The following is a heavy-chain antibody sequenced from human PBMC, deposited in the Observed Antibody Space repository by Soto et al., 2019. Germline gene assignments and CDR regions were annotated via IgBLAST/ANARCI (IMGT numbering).Heavy chain of an antibody. V-gene: IGHV1-69*06. D-gene: IGHD2-15*01. Sequence: SVKVSCKASGGAFSSYAISWVRQAPGQGLEWMGGIIPIFGTANYAQKFQGRVTITADKSTSTAYMELSSLRSEDTAVYYCARVMSYYCSGGSCYHNWFDPWGQGTLVTVSS. J-gene: IGHJ5*02. CDR1: GGAFSSYA. CDR3: ARVMSYYCSGGSCYHNWFDP. CDR2: IIPIFGTA.